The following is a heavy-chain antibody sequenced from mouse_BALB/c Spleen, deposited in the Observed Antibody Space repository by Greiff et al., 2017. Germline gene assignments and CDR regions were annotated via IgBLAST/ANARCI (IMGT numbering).Heavy chain of an antibody. Sequence: VQLQESGAELVRPGTSVKISCKASGYTFTNYWLGWVKQRPGHGLEWIGDIYPGGGYTNYTEKFKGKATLTADTSSSTAYMQLSSLTSEDSAVYFCAREGGYYLDYWGQGTTLTVSS. CDR1: GYTFTNYW. J-gene: IGHJ2*01. V-gene: IGHV1-63*02. CDR2: IYPGGGYT. CDR3: AREGGYYLDY.